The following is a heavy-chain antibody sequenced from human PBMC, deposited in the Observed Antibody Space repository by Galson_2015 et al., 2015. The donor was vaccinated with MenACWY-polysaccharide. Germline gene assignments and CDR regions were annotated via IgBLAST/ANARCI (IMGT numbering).Heavy chain of an antibody. J-gene: IGHJ5*02. CDR1: GGSISSYY. CDR2: IHTSGNT. Sequence: QVQLQESGPGLVEPSEALSLTCTVFGGSISSYYWSWIRQPAGKGLEWIGRIHTSGNTNYNPSLKSRVSMSVDTSKNQFSLKLTSVTAADTAVYYCAREDGALIRRVIIRYNWFDPWGQGTLVTV. V-gene: IGHV4-4*07. D-gene: IGHD3-10*01. CDR3: AREDGALIRRVIIRYNWFDP.